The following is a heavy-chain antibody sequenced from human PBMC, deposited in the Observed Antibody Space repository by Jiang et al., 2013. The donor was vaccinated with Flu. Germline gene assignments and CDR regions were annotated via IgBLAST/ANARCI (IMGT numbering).Heavy chain of an antibody. CDR1: GGTFSSYA. CDR2: IIPIFGTA. D-gene: IGHD5-18*01. CDR3: AKADTYGFDY. Sequence: GGTFSSYAISWVRQAPGQGLEWMGGIIPIFGTANYAQKFQGRVTITADESTSTVYMELSSLRSEDTAVYYCAKADTYGFDYWGQGTLVTVSS. V-gene: IGHV1-69*01. J-gene: IGHJ4*02.